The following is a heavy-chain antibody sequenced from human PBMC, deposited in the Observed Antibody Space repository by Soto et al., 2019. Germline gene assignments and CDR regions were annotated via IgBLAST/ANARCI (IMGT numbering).Heavy chain of an antibody. CDR3: ARRISRGTMVRGVNWFDP. CDR1: GGSFSGYY. J-gene: IGHJ5*02. V-gene: IGHV4-34*01. CDR2: INHSGST. D-gene: IGHD3-10*01. Sequence: QVQLQQWGAGLLKPSETLSLTCAVYGGSFSGYYWSWIRQPPGKGLEWIGEINHSGSTNYNPSLKSRVTISVDTSKNQFSLKLSSVTAADTAVSYCARRISRGTMVRGVNWFDPWGQGTLVTVSS.